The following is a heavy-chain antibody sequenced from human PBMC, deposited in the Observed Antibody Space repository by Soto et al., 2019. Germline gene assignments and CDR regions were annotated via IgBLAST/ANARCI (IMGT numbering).Heavy chain of an antibody. V-gene: IGHV4-30-4*01. CDR3: ARDHCSSTSCYYYYGMDV. CDR1: GGSISSGDYY. J-gene: IGHJ6*02. Sequence: SETLSLTCTVSGGSISSGDYYWNWIRQPPGKGLEWIGYIYNSGSTYYNPSLKSRATISVDTSKNQFSLKLSSVTAADTAVYYCARDHCSSTSCYYYYGMDVWVQGTTVT. D-gene: IGHD2-2*01. CDR2: IYNSGST.